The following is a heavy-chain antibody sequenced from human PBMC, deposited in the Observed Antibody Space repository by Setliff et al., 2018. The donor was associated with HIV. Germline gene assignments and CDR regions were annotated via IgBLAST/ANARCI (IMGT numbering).Heavy chain of an antibody. J-gene: IGHJ4*02. D-gene: IGHD3-22*01. Sequence: GASVKVSCKASGYIFTDYYMHWVRQAPGQGLEWMGRINPNSGGTNYAQKFQGRVTMTRDTSISTAYMELSRLRSDDTAVYYCARGRGRYYDSRSYLDYWGQGTQVTVSS. CDR1: GYIFTDYY. CDR3: ARGRGRYYDSRSYLDY. V-gene: IGHV1-2*06. CDR2: INPNSGGT.